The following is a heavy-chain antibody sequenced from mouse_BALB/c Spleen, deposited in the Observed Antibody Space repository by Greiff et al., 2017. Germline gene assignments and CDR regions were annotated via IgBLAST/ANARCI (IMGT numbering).Heavy chain of an antibody. V-gene: IGHV5-9-4*01. J-gene: IGHJ4*01. D-gene: IGHD1-1*01. CDR3: ARGYYGSSYGGFYYAMDY. Sequence: EVKLQDSGGGLVKPGGSLKLSCAASGFTFSSYAMSWVRQTPEKRLEWVAEISSGGSYTYYPDTVTGRFTISRDNAKNTLYLEMSSLRSEDTAMYYCARGYYGSSYGGFYYAMDYWGQGTSVTVSS. CDR1: GFTFSSYA. CDR2: ISSGGSYT.